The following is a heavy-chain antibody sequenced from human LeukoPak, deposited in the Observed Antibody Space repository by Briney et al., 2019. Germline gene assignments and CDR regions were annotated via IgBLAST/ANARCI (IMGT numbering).Heavy chain of an antibody. Sequence: GGSLRLSCAASGFTFSSSWMSWVRQAPGKGLEWVANIKQDGSEKYYVDSVKGRFTISRDNAKNSLYLQMNSLRAEDTAVYYCAELGITMIGGVWGKGTTVTVSS. J-gene: IGHJ6*04. CDR3: AELGITMIGGV. CDR1: GFTFSSSW. D-gene: IGHD3-10*02. V-gene: IGHV3-7*01. CDR2: IKQDGSEK.